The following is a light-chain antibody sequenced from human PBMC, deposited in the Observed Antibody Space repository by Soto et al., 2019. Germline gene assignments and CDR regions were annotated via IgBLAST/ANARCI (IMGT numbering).Light chain of an antibody. J-gene: IGKJ1*01. CDR2: GAS. CDR3: QQCNNWPLT. CDR1: QSVSSN. V-gene: IGKV3-15*01. Sequence: EIVMTQSRATLSVSPGERATLSCRASQSVSSNLAWYQQKPGQAPRLLIYGASTRATGIPARFSGSGSGTEFTLTISSLQSEDFAVYYCQQCNNWPLTFGQGTRVEIK.